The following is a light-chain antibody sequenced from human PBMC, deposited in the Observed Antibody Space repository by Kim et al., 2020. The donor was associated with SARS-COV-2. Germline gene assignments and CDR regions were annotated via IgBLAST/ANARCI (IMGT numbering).Light chain of an antibody. CDR1: TGAVTSGNY. V-gene: IGLV7-46*01. J-gene: IGLJ3*02. Sequence: QAVLTQEPSMTVSPGGTVTLTCGSNTGAVTSGNYPYWYQQKPGQVPKTLIYDTSIKHSWTPARFSGSLLGGKASLTLSGAQPEDEAEYYCLLNHSGGWVFGGGTKLTV. CDR3: LLNHSGGWV. CDR2: DTS.